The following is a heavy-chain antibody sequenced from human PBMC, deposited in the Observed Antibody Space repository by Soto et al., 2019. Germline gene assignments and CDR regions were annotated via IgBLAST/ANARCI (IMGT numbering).Heavy chain of an antibody. CDR2: INSDGSSI. D-gene: IGHD5-18*01. CDR3: ARDVSHGYVLRGMDV. J-gene: IGHJ6*02. V-gene: IGHV3-74*01. Sequence: EVQLVESGGGLVQPGGSVRLSCAASKFTITSYWMHWVRQAPGKGLVWVSRINSDGSSISYADAVKGRFTISRDNAKNTLYLQMTSLRVEDTAVYYCARDVSHGYVLRGMDVWGQGTTVTVFS. CDR1: KFTITSYW.